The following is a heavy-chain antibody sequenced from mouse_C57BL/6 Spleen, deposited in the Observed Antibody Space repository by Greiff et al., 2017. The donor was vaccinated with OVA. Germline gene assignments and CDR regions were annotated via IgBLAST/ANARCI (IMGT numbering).Heavy chain of an antibody. CDR1: GFSFNTYA. J-gene: IGHJ2*01. V-gene: IGHV10-1*01. D-gene: IGHD1-1*01. CDR2: IRSKSNNYAT. CDR3: VRDYYGSSYGGAYFDY. Sequence: DVKLVESGGGLVQPKGSLKLSCAASGFSFNTYAMNWVRQAPGKGLEWVARIRSKSNNYATYYADSVKDRFTISRDDSESMLYLQMNNLKTEDTAMYYCVRDYYGSSYGGAYFDYWGQGTTLTVSS.